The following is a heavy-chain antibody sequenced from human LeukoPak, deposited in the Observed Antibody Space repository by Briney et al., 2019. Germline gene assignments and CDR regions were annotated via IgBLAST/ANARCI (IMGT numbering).Heavy chain of an antibody. CDR3: ARAGFSLSLYYFDY. D-gene: IGHD1-7*01. J-gene: IGHJ4*02. V-gene: IGHV3-21*06. Sequence: SARGRFTISRDNVKNSLYLQMNSLRAEDTAVYYCARAGFSLSLYYFDYWGQGTLVTVSS.